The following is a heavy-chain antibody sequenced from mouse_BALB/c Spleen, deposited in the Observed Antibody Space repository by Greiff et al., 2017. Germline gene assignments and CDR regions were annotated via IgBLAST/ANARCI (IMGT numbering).Heavy chain of an antibody. D-gene: IGHD2-4*01. CDR3: ARHLITTEGYFDY. Sequence: EVQRVESGGDLVKPGGSLKLSCAASGFTFSSYGMSWVRQTPDKRLEWVATISSGGSYTYYPDSVKGRFTISRDNAKNTLYLQMSSLKSEDTAMYYCARHLITTEGYFDYWGQGTTLTVSS. CDR1: GFTFSSYG. J-gene: IGHJ2*01. V-gene: IGHV5-6*01. CDR2: ISSGGSYT.